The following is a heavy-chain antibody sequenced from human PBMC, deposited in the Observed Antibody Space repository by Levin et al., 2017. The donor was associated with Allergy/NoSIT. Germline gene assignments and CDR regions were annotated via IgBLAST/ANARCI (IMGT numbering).Heavy chain of an antibody. Sequence: GESLKISCAASGFRFSIYGMHWVRQAPGKGLEWVAVIWSDGSKKYYADSVKGRFTISRDNSKNTLYLQMNSLRAEDTAVYYCASRSPALDYWGQGTLVTVSS. CDR3: ASRSPALDY. CDR2: IWSDGSKK. CDR1: GFRFSIYG. J-gene: IGHJ4*02. D-gene: IGHD5-24*01. V-gene: IGHV3-33*03.